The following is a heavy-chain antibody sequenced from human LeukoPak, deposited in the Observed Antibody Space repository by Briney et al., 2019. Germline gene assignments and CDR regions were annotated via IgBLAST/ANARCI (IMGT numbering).Heavy chain of an antibody. CDR3: ASSWVVPENDAFDI. Sequence: GASVKVSCKASGYTFTSYGISWVRQAPGQGLEWMGWISAYNGNTNYAQKLQGRVTMTTDTSTSTAYMELRSLRSDDTAVYYCASSWVVPENDAFDIWGQGTMVTVSS. V-gene: IGHV1-18*01. CDR2: ISAYNGNT. D-gene: IGHD2-2*01. CDR1: GYTFTSYG. J-gene: IGHJ3*02.